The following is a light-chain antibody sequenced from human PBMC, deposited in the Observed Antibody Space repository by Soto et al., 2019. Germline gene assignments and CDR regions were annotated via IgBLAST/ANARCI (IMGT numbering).Light chain of an antibody. J-gene: IGKJ4*01. Sequence: EIVLPQSPATLSLSPGERATLSCRASQSVSSYLAWYQQKPGQAPRLLIYDASNRSTGIPARFSGSGSGTALTLTISSLEPEDFVVYYCQQRSNWPLFTFGGGTKVEIK. V-gene: IGKV3-11*01. CDR2: DAS. CDR3: QQRSNWPLFT. CDR1: QSVSSY.